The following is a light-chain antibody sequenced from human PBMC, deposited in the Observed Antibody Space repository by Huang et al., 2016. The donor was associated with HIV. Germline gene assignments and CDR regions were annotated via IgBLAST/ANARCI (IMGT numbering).Light chain of an antibody. CDR1: QDINSH. J-gene: IGKJ3*01. V-gene: IGKV1-9*01. CDR3: LQLNNYPGT. Sequence: IQLTQSPSSLSASVGDRVTITCRASQDINSHLAWYQQKPGKAPKLLIYAATTVESGVPSRFSGSGSGADFTLTINNLQPEDFATYYCLQLNNYPGTFGPGTNVDV. CDR2: AAT.